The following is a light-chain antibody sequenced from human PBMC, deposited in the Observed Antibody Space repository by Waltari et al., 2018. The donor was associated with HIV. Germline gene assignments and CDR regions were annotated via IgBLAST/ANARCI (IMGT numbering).Light chain of an antibody. CDR1: SSDIGSNN. CDR2: KNN. CDR3: ATWDAGLSGV. V-gene: IGLV1-47*01. Sequence: HSVLTQSPSASGTPGQRVTISCSGSSSDIGSNNVYWYQQLPGTTPKLIIYKNNARPSGVPDRFSGSKSGTSASLAISGLRSEDGADYYCATWDAGLSGVFGGGTKLTVL. J-gene: IGLJ3*02.